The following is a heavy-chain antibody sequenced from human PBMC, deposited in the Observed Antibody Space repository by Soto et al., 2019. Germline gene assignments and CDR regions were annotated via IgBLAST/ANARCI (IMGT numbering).Heavy chain of an antibody. CDR2: INHSGST. J-gene: IGHJ6*02. V-gene: IGHV4-34*01. D-gene: IGHD6-19*01. CDR1: GGSFSGYY. CDR3: ALYSSGWYFVMDV. Sequence: SETLSLTCAVYGGSFSGYYWSWIRQPPGKGLEWIGEINHSGSTNYNPSLKSRVTISVDTSKNQFSLKLSSVTAADTAVYYCALYSSGWYFVMDVWGQGTTVSVSS.